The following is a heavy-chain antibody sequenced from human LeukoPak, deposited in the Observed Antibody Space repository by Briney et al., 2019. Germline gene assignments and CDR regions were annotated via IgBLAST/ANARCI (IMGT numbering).Heavy chain of an antibody. CDR1: GFTFSSYG. CDR2: ISYDGSNK. CDR3: ARGPLTGRWPDMGFDY. Sequence: PGRSLRLSCAASGFTFSSYGMHWVRQAPGKGLEWVAVISYDGSNKYYADSVKGRFTISRDNSKNTLYLQMNSLRAEDTAVYYCARGPLTGRWPDMGFDYWGQGTLVTVSS. V-gene: IGHV3-30*03. D-gene: IGHD5-24*01. J-gene: IGHJ4*02.